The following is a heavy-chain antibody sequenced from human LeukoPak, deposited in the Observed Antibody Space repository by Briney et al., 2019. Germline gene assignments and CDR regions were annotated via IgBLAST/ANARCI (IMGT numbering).Heavy chain of an antibody. CDR2: IYYGGST. Sequence: SETLSLTCTVSGGSISSSSYYWGWFRQPPGKGLEWIGSIYYGGSTYYNPSLKSRVTISVDTSENQFSLKLTSVTAADTAVYYCARSYDSSSLLGYWGQGTLVTVSS. CDR1: GGSISSSSYY. J-gene: IGHJ4*02. CDR3: ARSYDSSSLLGY. D-gene: IGHD3-22*01. V-gene: IGHV4-39*07.